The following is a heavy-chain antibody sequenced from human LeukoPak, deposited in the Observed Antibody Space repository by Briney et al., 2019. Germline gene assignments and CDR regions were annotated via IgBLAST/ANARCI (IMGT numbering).Heavy chain of an antibody. J-gene: IGHJ3*02. CDR2: IIPVFGTA. V-gene: IGHV1-69*05. CDR3: ARGGPGYSSSWYPVAFDI. Sequence: SVKVSCKASGGTFSSYAISWVRQAPGQGLEWMGRIIPVFGTANYAQKFQGRVTITTDESTSTAYMELSSLRSEDTAVYYCARGGPGYSSSWYPVAFDIWGQGTMVTVSS. D-gene: IGHD6-13*01. CDR1: GGTFSSYA.